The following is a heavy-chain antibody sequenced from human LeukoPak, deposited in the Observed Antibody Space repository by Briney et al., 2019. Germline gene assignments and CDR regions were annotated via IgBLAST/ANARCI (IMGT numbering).Heavy chain of an antibody. D-gene: IGHD4-11*01. J-gene: IGHJ6*03. CDR3: ARVYSDGYYYYMDV. CDR2: MNPNSGNT. CDR1: GYTFTSYD. Sequence: ASVKVSCEASGYTFTSYDINWVRQATGQGLEWMGWMNPNSGNTGYAQKFQGSVTMTRNTSISTAYMELSSLRSEDTAVYYCARVYSDGYYYYMDVWGKGTTVTVSS. V-gene: IGHV1-8*01.